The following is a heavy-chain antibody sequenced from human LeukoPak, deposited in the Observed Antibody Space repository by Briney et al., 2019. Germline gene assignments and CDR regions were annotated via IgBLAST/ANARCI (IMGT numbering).Heavy chain of an antibody. V-gene: IGHV3-23*01. Sequence: PGGSLRLSCAASGFTFSNYAMSWVRQAPGKGLEWVSAISSSGGSTFYADSVKGRFTISRDNSKNTLYLQTISLRDEDTAVYFCAKGGNQYSGSYGDYWGQGTLVTVSS. CDR1: GFTFSNYA. CDR3: AKGGNQYSGSYGDY. D-gene: IGHD1-26*01. CDR2: ISSSGGST. J-gene: IGHJ4*02.